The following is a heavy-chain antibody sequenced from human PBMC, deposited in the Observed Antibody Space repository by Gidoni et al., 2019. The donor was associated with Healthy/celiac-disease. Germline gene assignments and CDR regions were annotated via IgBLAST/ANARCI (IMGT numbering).Heavy chain of an antibody. V-gene: IGHV4-61*02. CDR3: ARDRIAAQIDY. D-gene: IGHD6-6*01. CDR2: IYTSGST. Sequence: QVQLQESGPGLVKPSQTLSLTCTVSGGSISSGSYYWSWIRQPAGKGLEWIGRIYTSGSTNYNPSLKSRVTISVDTSKNQFSLKLSSVTAADTAVYYCARDRIAAQIDYWGQGTLVTVSS. J-gene: IGHJ4*02. CDR1: GGSISSGSYY.